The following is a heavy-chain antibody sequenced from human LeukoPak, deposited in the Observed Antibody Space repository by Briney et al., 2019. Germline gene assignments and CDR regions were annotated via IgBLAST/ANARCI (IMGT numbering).Heavy chain of an antibody. CDR2: MSPESGST. D-gene: IGHD1-1*01. CDR3: ARGVVQGVDY. CDR1: GYTFNVYD. Sequence: ASVKVSCKASGYTFNVYDVNWVRQATGQGLEWMGWMSPESGSTGYAQKFQGRVTMTRSTSTSTAYMELSSLRSEDTAVYYCARGVVQGVDYWGQGTLVTVSS. V-gene: IGHV1-8*01. J-gene: IGHJ4*02.